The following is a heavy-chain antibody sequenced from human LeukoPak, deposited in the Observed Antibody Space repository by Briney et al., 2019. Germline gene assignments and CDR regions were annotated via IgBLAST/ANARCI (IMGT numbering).Heavy chain of an antibody. CDR3: ARLVDGRWSGTTCYFDY. CDR1: GGSISSGDYY. CDR2: IYYSGST. V-gene: IGHV4-30-4*01. J-gene: IGHJ4*02. Sequence: PSQTLSLTCTVSGGSISSGDYYWSWIRQPPGTGLEWIGYIYYSGSTYYNPSLKSRVTISVDTSKNQFYLNLSSVTAADTAVFYCARLVDGRWSGTTCYFDYWGQGTLVTVSS. D-gene: IGHD3-3*01.